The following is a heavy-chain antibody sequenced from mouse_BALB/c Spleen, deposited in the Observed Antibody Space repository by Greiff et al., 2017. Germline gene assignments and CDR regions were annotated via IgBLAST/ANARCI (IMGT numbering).Heavy chain of an antibody. J-gene: IGHJ3*01. V-gene: IGHV5-6*01. CDR1: GFTFSSYG. CDR2: ISSGGSYT. Sequence: EVMLVESGGDLVKPGGSLKLSCAASGFTFSSYGMSWVRQTPDKRLEWVATISSGGSYTYYPDSVKGRFTISRDNAKNTLYLQMSSLKSEDTAMYYCARHKRIYYDCDEGFAYWGQGTLVTVSA. CDR3: ARHKRIYYDCDEGFAY. D-gene: IGHD2-4*01.